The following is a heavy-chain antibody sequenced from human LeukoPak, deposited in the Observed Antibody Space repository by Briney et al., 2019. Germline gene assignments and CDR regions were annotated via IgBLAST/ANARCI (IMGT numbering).Heavy chain of an antibody. CDR3: ASPSPYYYDSSGYYPIY. J-gene: IGHJ4*02. V-gene: IGHV5-51*01. CDR1: GYSFTSYW. D-gene: IGHD3-22*01. Sequence: GESLQISCKGSGYSFTSYWIGWVRQLPGKGLEWMGIIYPGDSDTRYSPSFQGQVTISADKSISTAYLQWSSLKASGTAMYYCASPSPYYYDSSGYYPIYWGQGTLVSVSS. CDR2: IYPGDSDT.